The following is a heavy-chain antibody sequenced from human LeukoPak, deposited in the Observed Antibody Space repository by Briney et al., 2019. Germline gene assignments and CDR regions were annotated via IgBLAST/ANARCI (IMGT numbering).Heavy chain of an antibody. D-gene: IGHD1-26*01. J-gene: IGHJ4*02. CDR2: INPNSGGT. Sequence: GSVKVSCKASGYTFTGYYIHWVRQAPGQGVEWMGWINPNSGGTNYAQKFYGRVTMTRDTSISTDYMDLSRLRSDDTAVYYCARGSIVGATFDYFDYWGQGTLVTASS. CDR1: GYTFTGYY. CDR3: ARGSIVGATFDYFDY. V-gene: IGHV1-2*02.